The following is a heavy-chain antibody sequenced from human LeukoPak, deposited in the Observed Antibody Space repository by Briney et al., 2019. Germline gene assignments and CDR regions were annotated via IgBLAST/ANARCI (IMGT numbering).Heavy chain of an antibody. CDR3: ARGELGWPIDY. J-gene: IGHJ4*02. CDR1: GYTFTGYY. CDR2: INPKSGGT. D-gene: IGHD3-16*01. Sequence: ASVKVSCKASGYTFTGYYMHWVRQAPGQGLEWMGWINPKSGGTNYAQKFQGRVTMTRDTSISTAYMELSRLRSDDTAVYYCARGELGWPIDYWGQGTLVTVSS. V-gene: IGHV1-2*02.